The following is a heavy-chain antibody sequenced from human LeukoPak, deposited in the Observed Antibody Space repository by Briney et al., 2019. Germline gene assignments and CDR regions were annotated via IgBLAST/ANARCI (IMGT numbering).Heavy chain of an antibody. CDR3: ARDHQYSSGWSWFDP. V-gene: IGHV1-18*01. J-gene: IGHJ5*02. Sequence: ASVTVSCKASGYTFTSYGISWVRQAPGQGLEWMGWTSAYNGNTNYAQKLQGRVTMTTDTSTSTAYMELRSLRSDDTAVYYCARDHQYSSGWSWFDPWGQGTLVTVSS. CDR2: TSAYNGNT. CDR1: GYTFTSYG. D-gene: IGHD6-19*01.